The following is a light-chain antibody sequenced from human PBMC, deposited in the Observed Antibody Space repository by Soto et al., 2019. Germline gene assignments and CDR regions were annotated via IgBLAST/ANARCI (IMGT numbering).Light chain of an antibody. V-gene: IGKV3-11*01. CDR1: QSVSSY. CDR3: QQRSNWPIT. CDR2: DAS. Sequence: EIVLTQSPATLSLSPGERATLSCRASQSVSSYLAWYHQKPGQAPRLLIYDASNRATGIPARFSGSGSGTDFTLTIRSLEPEDFAVYYCQQRSNWPITFGQGTRLEI. J-gene: IGKJ5*01.